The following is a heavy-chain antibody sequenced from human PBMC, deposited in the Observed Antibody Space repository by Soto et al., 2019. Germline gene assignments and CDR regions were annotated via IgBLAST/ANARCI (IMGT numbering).Heavy chain of an antibody. J-gene: IGHJ6*02. D-gene: IGHD2-2*01. CDR2: ISGSGGST. CDR3: AKVVPAAIYYYYGMDV. Sequence: EVQLLESGGGLVQPGGSLRLSCAASGFTFSSYAMSWVRQAPGKGLEWVSAISGSGGSTYYADSVKGRFTISRDNSKNTLYLQMNSLRAEDTAVYYCAKVVPAAIYYYYGMDVWGQGTTVTVSS. CDR1: GFTFSSYA. V-gene: IGHV3-23*01.